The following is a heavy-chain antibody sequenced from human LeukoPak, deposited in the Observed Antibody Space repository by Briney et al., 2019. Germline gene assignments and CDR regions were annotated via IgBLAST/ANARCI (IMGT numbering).Heavy chain of an antibody. V-gene: IGHV1-18*01. D-gene: IGHD1-1*01. CDR1: GYTFMKYG. J-gene: IGHJ4*02. CDR3: VRVSGDNWNDRIDY. CDR2: ISAYSGNT. Sequence: GASMKVSCKASGYTFMKYGFSWVRQAPGQGLEWMGWISAYSGNTKYAQKFQGRVAMTTDTSTSTAYMELRSLRSDDTAVYYCVRVSGDNWNDRIDYWGQGTLVTVSS.